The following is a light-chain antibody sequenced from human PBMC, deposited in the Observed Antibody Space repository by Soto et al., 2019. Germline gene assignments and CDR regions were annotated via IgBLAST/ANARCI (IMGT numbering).Light chain of an antibody. V-gene: IGLV1-40*01. CDR1: SSNIGSTYD. J-gene: IGLJ1*01. CDR3: QSYDDSLSVHYV. Sequence: QSVLTQPPSVXGAPGQRVTISCTGSSSNIGSTYDVQWYQQLPGTAPKLLIHGNTDRPSGVPDRFSGSKSGTSASLAITGLQADDEADYYCQSYDDSLSVHYVFGTGTKVTVL. CDR2: GNT.